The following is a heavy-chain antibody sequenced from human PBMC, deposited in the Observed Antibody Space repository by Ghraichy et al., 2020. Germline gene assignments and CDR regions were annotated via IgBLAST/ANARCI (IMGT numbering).Heavy chain of an antibody. CDR3: ARVSSSGYYYDWYFDL. CDR1: GGSISSYY. Sequence: SETLSLTCTVSGGSISSYYWSWIRQPPGKGLEWIGYIYYSGSTNYNPSLKSRVTISVDTSKNQFSLKLSSVTAADTAMYYCARVSSSGYYYDWYFDLWGRGTLVTVSS. V-gene: IGHV4-59*01. J-gene: IGHJ2*01. D-gene: IGHD3-22*01. CDR2: IYYSGST.